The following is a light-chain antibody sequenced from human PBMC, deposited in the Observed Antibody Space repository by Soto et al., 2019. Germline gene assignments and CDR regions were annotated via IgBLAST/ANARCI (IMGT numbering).Light chain of an antibody. CDR2: DVS. CDR3: QQYGTYLWT. V-gene: IGKV1-5*01. CDR1: QNISTS. Sequence: DIQLTQSPSTLSASVGDSVTMTCRASQNISTSLAWYQHKPGKAPTLLMFDVSNLESGVPSRFSGSGSGTEFTLTISSLQPDDFATYYCQQYGTYLWTFGQGTKVDIK. J-gene: IGKJ1*01.